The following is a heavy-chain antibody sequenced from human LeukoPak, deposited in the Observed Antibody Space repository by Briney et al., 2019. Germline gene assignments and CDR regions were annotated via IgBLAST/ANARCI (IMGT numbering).Heavy chain of an antibody. Sequence: GGTLRPSCAASVFTPTSNLVSSVRQAPGHRLKGVANIKQDVSVKYPLASVKARFTFSSDNTKNSLYLPMNSLRSEHQTLYYFARDLMNSGVCCYYYMDVWGKATTVTVPS. J-gene: IGHJ6*03. V-gene: IGHV3-7*01. CDR2: IKQDVSVK. D-gene: IGHD6-19*01. CDR1: VFTPTSNL. CDR3: ARDLMNSGVCCYYYMDV.